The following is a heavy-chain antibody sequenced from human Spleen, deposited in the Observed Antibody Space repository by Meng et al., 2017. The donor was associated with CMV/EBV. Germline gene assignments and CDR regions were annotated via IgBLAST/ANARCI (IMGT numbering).Heavy chain of an antibody. D-gene: IGHD3-22*01. J-gene: IGHJ3*02. CDR3: ARDDYESSGYTALVI. Sequence: GGSLRLSCAASGFNFLTYNMNWVRQAPGKGLEWVSSISSSSSHIHYADSVKGRFTISRDHSKNTLYLQMNNLRADDTAVYYCARDDYESSGYTALVIWGQGTMVTVSS. CDR2: ISSSSSHI. V-gene: IGHV3-21*04. CDR1: GFNFLTYN.